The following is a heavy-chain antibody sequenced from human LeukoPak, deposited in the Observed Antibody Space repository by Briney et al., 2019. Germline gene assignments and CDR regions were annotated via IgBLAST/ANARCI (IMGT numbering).Heavy chain of an antibody. V-gene: IGHV4-39*01. CDR1: GGSVSSGSYY. D-gene: IGHD3-3*01. CDR3: ARVWSGEDAFDI. CDR2: IYYRGST. J-gene: IGHJ3*02. Sequence: KTSETLSLTCIVSGGSVSSGSYYWSWIRQPPGKGLEWIGSIYYRGSTYYNPSLKSRVTISVDTSKNQFSLKLSSVTAADTAVYYCARVWSGEDAFDIWGQGTMVTVSS.